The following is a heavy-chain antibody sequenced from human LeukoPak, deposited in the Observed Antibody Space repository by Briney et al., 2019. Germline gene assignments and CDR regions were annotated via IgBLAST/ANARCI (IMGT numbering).Heavy chain of an antibody. CDR2: VSAKTGDT. D-gene: IGHD5/OR15-5a*01. CDR3: ARILASIIDY. J-gene: IGHJ4*02. Sequence: SVKVSCKASGYTFTNYGITWVRQAPGQGLEWMGWVSAKTGDTNYAQKFQGRVTMTTDTSTSTVYMELRSLRSDDTAVFYCARILASIIDYWGQGTLVTVSS. V-gene: IGHV1-18*01. CDR1: GYTFTNYG.